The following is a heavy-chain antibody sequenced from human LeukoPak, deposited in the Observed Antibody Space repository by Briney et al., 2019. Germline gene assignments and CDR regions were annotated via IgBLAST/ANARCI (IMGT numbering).Heavy chain of an antibody. CDR1: GFTFSSYI. Sequence: GGSLRLSCAASGFTFSSYIMNWVRQAPGKGLEWVSSISSSSSYIYYADSVKGRFTISRDNAKNSLYLQMNSLRAEDTAVYYCARARVPYYYYGMDVWGQGTTVTASS. V-gene: IGHV3-21*01. CDR3: ARARVPYYYYGMDV. J-gene: IGHJ6*02. CDR2: ISSSSSYI.